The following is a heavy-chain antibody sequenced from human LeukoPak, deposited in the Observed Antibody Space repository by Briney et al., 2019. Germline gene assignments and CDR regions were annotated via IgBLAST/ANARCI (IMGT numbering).Heavy chain of an antibody. J-gene: IGHJ3*02. CDR2: ISAYNGNT. CDR1: CYIFTSYG. V-gene: IGHV1-18*01. CDR3: ARGIAARLKDAFDI. D-gene: IGHD6-6*01. Sequence: ASVKVSCKVSCYIFTSYGISWVRQAPGQGLEWMGWISAYNGNTNYAQKLQGRVTMTTDTSTSTAYMELRSLRSDDTAVYYCARGIAARLKDAFDIWGQGTMVTV.